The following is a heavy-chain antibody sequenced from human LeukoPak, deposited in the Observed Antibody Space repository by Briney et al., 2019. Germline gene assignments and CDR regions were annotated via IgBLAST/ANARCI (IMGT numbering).Heavy chain of an antibody. CDR2: MNPNSGNT. Sequence: PSASVKVSCKASGYTFTSYDINWVRQAAGQGLEWMGWMNPNSGNTGYAQKFQGRVTMTRNTSISTAYMELSSLRSDDTAVYYCARGTPSGHVGSDYWGQETLVTVSS. V-gene: IGHV1-8*01. CDR1: GYTFTSYD. J-gene: IGHJ4*02. CDR3: ARGTPSGHVGSDY. D-gene: IGHD5-12*01.